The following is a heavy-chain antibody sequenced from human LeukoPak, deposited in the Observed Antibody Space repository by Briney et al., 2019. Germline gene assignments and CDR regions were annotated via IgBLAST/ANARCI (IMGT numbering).Heavy chain of an antibody. CDR3: ARGSAYYLFDY. J-gene: IGHJ4*02. D-gene: IGHD1-26*01. Sequence: GGSLRLSCAASGFTFSSYTMNWVRQPPGKGLEWVSNIGTSSTTIYYADSVKGRFTISRDNAKNSLYLQMNSLRADDTAVYYCARGSAYYLFDYWGQGTLVTVSS. CDR1: GFTFSSYT. CDR2: IGTSSTTI. V-gene: IGHV3-48*01.